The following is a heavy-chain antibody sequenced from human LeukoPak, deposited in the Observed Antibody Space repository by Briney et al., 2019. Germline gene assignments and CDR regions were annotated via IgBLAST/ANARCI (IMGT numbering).Heavy chain of an antibody. D-gene: IGHD3-10*01. Sequence: SSETLSLTCTVSGGSISSSSYYWGWIRQPPGKGLEWIGSIYYSGSTYYNPSLKSRVTISVDTSKNQFSLKLSSVTAADTAVYYCARALREGFGELSVADWFDPWGQGTLVTVSS. CDR1: GGSISSSSYY. V-gene: IGHV4-39*07. CDR2: IYYSGST. J-gene: IGHJ5*02. CDR3: ARALREGFGELSVADWFDP.